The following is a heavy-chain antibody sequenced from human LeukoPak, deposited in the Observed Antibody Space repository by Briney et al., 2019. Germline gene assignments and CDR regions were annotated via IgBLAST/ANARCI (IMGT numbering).Heavy chain of an antibody. CDR2: MNANSGNT. Sequence: ASVKVSCKASGNTFTNNDINWVRQATGQGLEWMGWMNANSGNTGYAQKFQGRVTMTRDTSKSTAYMELSSLKSEDTAVYYCARAPPQTYYYDSSGFDYWGQGTLVTVSS. V-gene: IGHV1-8*01. CDR3: ARAPPQTYYYDSSGFDY. CDR1: GNTFTNND. J-gene: IGHJ4*02. D-gene: IGHD3-22*01.